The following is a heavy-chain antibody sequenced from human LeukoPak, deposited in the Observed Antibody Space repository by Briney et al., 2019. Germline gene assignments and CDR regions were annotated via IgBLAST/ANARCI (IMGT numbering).Heavy chain of an antibody. CDR1: GGSISSFY. CDR2: IYYSGST. CDR3: ARHWVQAAVAADFDY. J-gene: IGHJ4*02. Sequence: SETLSLTCTVSGGSISSFYWTWIRQPPGKGLEWIGYIYYSGSTNYNPSLKSRVTISVDTSKDQFPLKLNSVTAADTAVYYCARHWVQAAVAADFDYWGQGTLVTVSS. V-gene: IGHV4-59*08. D-gene: IGHD6-19*01.